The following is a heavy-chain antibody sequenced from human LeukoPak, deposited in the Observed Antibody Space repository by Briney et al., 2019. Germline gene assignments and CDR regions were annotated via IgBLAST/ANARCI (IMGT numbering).Heavy chain of an antibody. J-gene: IGHJ4*02. CDR3: AGDHRVVGATSYMDY. D-gene: IGHD1-26*01. V-gene: IGHV1-2*02. Sequence: ASVKVSCKASGYSFIVYYIRWLRQAPGQGLEWMGWVNPRSGETNYAQQFQGRVTMTRDTSISTAYMELSRLRSDDTAVYYCAGDHRVVGATSYMDYWGQGTLVTVSS. CDR1: GYSFIVYY. CDR2: VNPRSGET.